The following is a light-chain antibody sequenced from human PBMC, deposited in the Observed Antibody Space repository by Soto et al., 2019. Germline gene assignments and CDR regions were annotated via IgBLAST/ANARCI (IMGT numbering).Light chain of an antibody. CDR1: QGISSY. Sequence: DIQLTQSPSFLSASVGDRVTISCRASQGISSYLAWYQHKPGKAPNLLISAASTLQSGVPSRFSGSGSGTEFTLTISSLQPEDFVTYYCQQLNSYPLSFGGGTKVEIE. CDR2: AAS. J-gene: IGKJ4*01. V-gene: IGKV1-9*01. CDR3: QQLNSYPLS.